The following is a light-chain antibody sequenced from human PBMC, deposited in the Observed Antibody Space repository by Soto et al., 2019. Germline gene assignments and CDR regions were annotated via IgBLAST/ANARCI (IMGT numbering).Light chain of an antibody. J-gene: IGKJ1*01. CDR3: QQYNNWLWT. CDR2: GAS. CDR1: QSVSSS. Sequence: EIVMTQSPDTLSVFPGERATLSCRASQSVSSSLAWYQQKPGQAPRLLIYGASTRATGIPARFSGSGSGTEFTLTISSLQSEDFAVYYCQQYNNWLWTFGQGTKVEIK. V-gene: IGKV3-15*01.